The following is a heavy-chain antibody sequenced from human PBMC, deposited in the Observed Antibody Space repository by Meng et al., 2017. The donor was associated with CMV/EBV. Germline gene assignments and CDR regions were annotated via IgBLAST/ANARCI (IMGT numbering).Heavy chain of an antibody. V-gene: IGHV1-2*02. J-gene: IGHJ3*02. CDR1: GYTFTGYY. Sequence: ASVKVSCKASGYTFTGYYMHWVRQAPGQGLEWMGWINPNSGGTNYAQKFQGRVTMTRDTSISTAYMELSRLRSDDTAVYYGARVITIDDAFDIWGQGTMVTVSS. CDR3: ARVITIDDAFDI. CDR2: INPNSGGT. D-gene: IGHD3-10*01.